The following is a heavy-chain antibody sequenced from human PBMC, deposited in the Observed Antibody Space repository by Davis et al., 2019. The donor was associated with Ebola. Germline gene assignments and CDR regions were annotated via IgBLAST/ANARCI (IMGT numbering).Heavy chain of an antibody. CDR3: ARGYCPTASCYAGPFDY. CDR1: GGSVSSGSYY. D-gene: IGHD2-2*01. CDR2: IYYSGST. V-gene: IGHV4-61*01. Sequence: MPSETLSLTCAVSGGSVSSGSYYWSWIRQPPGKGLEWIGYIYYSGSTNYNPSLKSRVTISVDTSKNQVSLKLSSVTVADTAVYYCARGYCPTASCYAGPFDYWGQGTLVTVSS. J-gene: IGHJ4*02.